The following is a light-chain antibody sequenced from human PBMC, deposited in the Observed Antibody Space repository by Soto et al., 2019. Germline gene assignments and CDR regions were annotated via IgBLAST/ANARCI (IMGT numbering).Light chain of an antibody. CDR3: QQSYSTPLT. CDR1: QSISGW. Sequence: DIQMSQSPSSLSASVGERVTITCRASQSISGWLSWYQQKPGKAPNLLIYDASSLESGVPSRFSGSGSGTDFTLIISSLQPEDFAIYYCQQSYSTPLTFGGGTKVDIK. J-gene: IGKJ4*01. V-gene: IGKV1-39*01. CDR2: DAS.